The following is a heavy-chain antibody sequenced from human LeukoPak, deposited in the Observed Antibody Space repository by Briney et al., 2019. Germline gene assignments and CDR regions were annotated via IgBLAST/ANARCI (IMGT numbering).Heavy chain of an antibody. CDR2: INTYDGKT. D-gene: IGHD1-1*01. V-gene: IGHV1-18*01. J-gene: IGHJ6*03. CDR1: GYAFTSHG. CDR3: ARVSGTWGYFYMDV. Sequence: ASVKVSCKPFGYAFTSHGFTWVRQAPGRGLEWMGWINTYDGKTDYAQNFQGRVTMTIDASTSTAYMEVRSLRSDDTAVYYCARVSGTWGYFYMDVWAKGSTVTVSS.